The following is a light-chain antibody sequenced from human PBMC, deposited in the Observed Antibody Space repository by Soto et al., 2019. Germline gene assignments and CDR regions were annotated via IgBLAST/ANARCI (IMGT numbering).Light chain of an antibody. J-gene: IGLJ2*01. CDR3: SSYAGSNNFVV. CDR1: SSDVGGYNY. CDR2: EVS. Sequence: QSALTQPPSASGSPGQSVTISCTGTSSDVGGYNYVSWYQQYPGKAPKLMIYEVSKRPSGVPDRFSGSKSANTASLTVSGLQAEDEADYYCSSYAGSNNFVVFGGWTKLTVL. V-gene: IGLV2-8*01.